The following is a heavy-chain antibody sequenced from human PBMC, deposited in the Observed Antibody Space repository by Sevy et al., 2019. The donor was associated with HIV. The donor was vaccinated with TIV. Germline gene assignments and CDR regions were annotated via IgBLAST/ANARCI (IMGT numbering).Heavy chain of an antibody. CDR1: GSTLSRLS. Sequence: ASVKVSCKVSGSTLSRLSMHWVRQVPGKGLEWMASFDPEDGETCYARKFQGRVTMTEDTSTDTAYMELSSLRSEDTAVYFCATTKDYYESYGSPFDYWGQGTLVTVSS. V-gene: IGHV1-24*01. J-gene: IGHJ4*02. CDR2: FDPEDGET. D-gene: IGHD3-22*01. CDR3: ATTKDYYESYGSPFDY.